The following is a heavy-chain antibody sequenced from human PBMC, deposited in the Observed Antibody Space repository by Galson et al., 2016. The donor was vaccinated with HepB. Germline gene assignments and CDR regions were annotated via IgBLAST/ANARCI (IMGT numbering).Heavy chain of an antibody. D-gene: IGHD2-21*01. CDR3: ARQTFREHHFDS. J-gene: IGHJ4*02. CDR1: GGSINSGSYY. CDR2: IYYSGRT. Sequence: SETLSLTCSVSGGSINSGSYYWGWIRQPPGKGLDWIGNIYYSGRTYYNPSLKSRVTISVDTSKDQFSLDLRSVTAGDTALYYCARQTFREHHFDSWGQGILVTVYS. V-gene: IGHV4-39*01.